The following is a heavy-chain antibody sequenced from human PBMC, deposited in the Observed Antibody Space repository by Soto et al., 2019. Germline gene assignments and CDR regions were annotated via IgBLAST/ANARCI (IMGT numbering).Heavy chain of an antibody. CDR3: ARSVRGSYGSFDY. CDR1: GFTFSSSG. CDR2: RWYDGSNK. J-gene: IGHJ4*02. D-gene: IGHD5-18*01. Sequence: PVGSVRLSCAASGFTFSSSGMHWVRQAPGKGLEWVAVRWYDGSNKYYADSVKGRFTISRDNSKNTLYLQMNSLRAEDTAVYYCARSVRGSYGSFDYWGQGTLVTVSS. V-gene: IGHV3-33*01.